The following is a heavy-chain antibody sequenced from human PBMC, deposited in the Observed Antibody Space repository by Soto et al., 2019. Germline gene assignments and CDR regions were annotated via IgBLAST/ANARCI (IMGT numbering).Heavy chain of an antibody. J-gene: IGHJ4*02. V-gene: IGHV3-23*01. D-gene: IGHD3-10*01. CDR2: ISGSGGST. Sequence: GGSLRLSCAASGFTFSSYAMSWVRQAPGKGLEWVSAISGSGGSTYYADSVKGRFTISRDNSKNTLYLQMNSLRAEDTAVYYCAKRAESTYYYGSGPSPFDYWGQGTLVTVSS. CDR3: AKRAESTYYYGSGPSPFDY. CDR1: GFTFSSYA.